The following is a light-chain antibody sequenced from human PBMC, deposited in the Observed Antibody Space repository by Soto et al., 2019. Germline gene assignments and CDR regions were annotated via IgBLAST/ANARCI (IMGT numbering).Light chain of an antibody. CDR3: SSYTTSYFYV. CDR2: GVK. V-gene: IGLV2-14*01. J-gene: IGLJ1*01. Sequence: QSALTQPASVSGSPGQSITISCTGSGRDIGAYDYVSWYQQHPAKAPNLLIYGVKNRPSGVSYRFSASKSAFTAPLTISGLQAEDEAHYYCSSYTTSYFYVFGPGTKVTVL. CDR1: GRDIGAYDY.